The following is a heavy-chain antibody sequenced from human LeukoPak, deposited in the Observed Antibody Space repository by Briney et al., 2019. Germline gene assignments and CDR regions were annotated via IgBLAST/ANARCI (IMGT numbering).Heavy chain of an antibody. CDR3: AAVQVGANYYFDY. D-gene: IGHD1-26*01. CDR1: GFTXSSSA. V-gene: IGHV1-58*02. Sequence: SVKVSCKASGFTXSSSAMQWVRQARGQRLEWIGWIVVGSGNTNYAQKFQERVTITRDMSTSTAYMELSSLRSEDTAVYYCAAVQVGANYYFDYWGQGTLVTVSS. J-gene: IGHJ4*02. CDR2: IVVGSGNT.